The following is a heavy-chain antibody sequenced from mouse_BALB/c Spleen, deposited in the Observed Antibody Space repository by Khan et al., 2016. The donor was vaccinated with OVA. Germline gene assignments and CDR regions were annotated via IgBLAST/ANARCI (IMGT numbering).Heavy chain of an antibody. Sequence: VQLQQSGAQLAKPGASVKMSCKASGYTFTSYWILWVKQRPGQGLEWIGYINPSTGYTEYNQNFKDKATLTADKSSSTAYMQLSSLTSEDSAVYYCGRRGIRWDFDYWGQGTTLTVSS. V-gene: IGHV1-7*01. CDR1: GYTFTSYW. CDR2: INPSTGYT. J-gene: IGHJ2*01. CDR3: GRRGIRWDFDY. D-gene: IGHD1-1*01.